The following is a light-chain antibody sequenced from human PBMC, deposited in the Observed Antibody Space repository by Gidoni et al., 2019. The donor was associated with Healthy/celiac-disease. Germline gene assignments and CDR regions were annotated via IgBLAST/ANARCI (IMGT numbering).Light chain of an antibody. CDR1: QSVSSN. CDR3: QQYNNWPPLT. Sequence: EIVMTPSPATLSVSPGERATRSCRASQSVSSNLAWYQQKPGQAPRLLIYGASTRATGIPARFSGSGSWTEFTLTISSLQSADFAVYYCQQYNNWPPLTFGGGTKVEIK. V-gene: IGKV3-15*01. J-gene: IGKJ4*01. CDR2: GAS.